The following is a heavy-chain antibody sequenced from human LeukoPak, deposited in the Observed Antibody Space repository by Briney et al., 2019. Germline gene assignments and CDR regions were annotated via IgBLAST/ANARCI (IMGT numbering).Heavy chain of an antibody. D-gene: IGHD6-13*01. CDR1: GDSISSGGYY. V-gene: IGHV4-30-2*01. CDR3: ARAHYSSWNHFDY. Sequence: SETLSLTCTVSGDSISSGGYYWSWIRQPPGEGLEWIGYIYQSRSIYYNPSLKSRVTISVDRSKSQFSLNLNSVTAADTAVYYCARAHYSSWNHFDYWGQGTLITVSS. J-gene: IGHJ4*02. CDR2: IYQSRSI.